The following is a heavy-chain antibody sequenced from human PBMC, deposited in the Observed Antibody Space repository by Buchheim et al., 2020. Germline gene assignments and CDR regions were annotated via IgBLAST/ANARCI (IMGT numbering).Heavy chain of an antibody. V-gene: IGHV3-33*01. J-gene: IGHJ5*02. CDR2: IWYDGSNK. CDR1: GFTFSSYG. D-gene: IGHD6-13*01. Sequence: QVQLVESGGGVVQPGRSLRLSCAASGFTFSSYGMHWVRQAPGKGLEWVAVIWYDGSNKYYADSVKGRFTISRDNSKNTLYLQMNSLRAEDTAVYYCARGFEQQLGQRNWFDPWGQGTL. CDR3: ARGFEQQLGQRNWFDP.